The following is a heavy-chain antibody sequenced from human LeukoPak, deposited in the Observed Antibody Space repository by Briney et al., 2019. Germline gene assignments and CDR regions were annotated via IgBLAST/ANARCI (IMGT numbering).Heavy chain of an antibody. J-gene: IGHJ4*02. CDR1: GFTFSSYA. D-gene: IGHD3-22*01. V-gene: IGHV3-21*01. Sequence: GGSLRLSCAASGFTFSSYAMNWVRQAPGKGLEWVSSISSSSSYIYYADSVKGRFTISRDNAKNSLYLQMNSLRAEDTAVYYCARHNRRYYYDSSGYYYHYWGQGTLVTVSS. CDR2: ISSSSSYI. CDR3: ARHNRRYYYDSSGYYYHY.